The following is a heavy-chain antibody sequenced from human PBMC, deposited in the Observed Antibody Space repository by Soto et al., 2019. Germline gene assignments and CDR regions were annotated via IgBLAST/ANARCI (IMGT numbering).Heavy chain of an antibody. D-gene: IGHD1-26*01. V-gene: IGHV6-1*01. CDR2: TYYRSKWYS. CDR3: VRDNIVGGMDLFDY. CDR1: GDSVSSNSAA. J-gene: IGHJ4*02. Sequence: PSQTLSLTCAISGDSVSSNSAAWHWIRQTPSRGLEWLGRTYYRSKWYSDYAISVKSRLTINPDTSKNQFSLQLKYVTPEDTATYCCVRDNIVGGMDLFDYWGRGTLVTVSS.